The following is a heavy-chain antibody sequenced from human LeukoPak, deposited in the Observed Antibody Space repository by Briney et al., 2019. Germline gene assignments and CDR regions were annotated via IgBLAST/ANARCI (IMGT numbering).Heavy chain of an antibody. CDR2: IRYDGSNK. V-gene: IGHV3-30*02. J-gene: IGHJ6*02. CDR1: GFTFSSYG. CDR3: ARDKQEYCSSTSCCAFDYGMDV. Sequence: PGGSLRLSCAASGFTFSSYGMHWVRQAPGKGLEWVAFIRYDGSNKYYADSVKGRFTISRDNSKNTLYLQMNSLRAEDTAVYYCARDKQEYCSSTSCCAFDYGMDVWGQGTTVTVSS. D-gene: IGHD2-2*01.